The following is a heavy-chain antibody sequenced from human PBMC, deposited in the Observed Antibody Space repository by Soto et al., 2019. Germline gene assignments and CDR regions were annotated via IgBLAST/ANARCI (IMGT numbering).Heavy chain of an antibody. D-gene: IGHD2-15*01. V-gene: IGHV3-30*18. Sequence: GGSLRLSCAASGFTFNNFGMHWVRQAPGKGLEWVGFISYDGSTIYYSDSVQGRFIISRDNAKNTLFLQMNSLRAEESAMYYCAKDLTPRGYCSGGRCYVYGMDVWGQGTTVTVSS. J-gene: IGHJ6*02. CDR1: GFTFNNFG. CDR3: AKDLTPRGYCSGGRCYVYGMDV. CDR2: ISYDGSTI.